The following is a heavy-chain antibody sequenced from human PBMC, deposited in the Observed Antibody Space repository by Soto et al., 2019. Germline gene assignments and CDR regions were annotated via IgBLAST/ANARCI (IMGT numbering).Heavy chain of an antibody. Sequence: GASVKVSCKASGYTFTSYGISWVRQAPGQGLEWMGWISAYNGNTNYAQKLQGRVTMTTDTSTSTAYMELRRLRSDDTAVYYCASQLGGSSPDWVGYYYYFGMDVWGQGTTVTVSS. V-gene: IGHV1-18*01. D-gene: IGHD1-26*01. CDR3: ASQLGGSSPDWVGYYYYFGMDV. J-gene: IGHJ6*02. CDR1: GYTFTSYG. CDR2: ISAYNGNT.